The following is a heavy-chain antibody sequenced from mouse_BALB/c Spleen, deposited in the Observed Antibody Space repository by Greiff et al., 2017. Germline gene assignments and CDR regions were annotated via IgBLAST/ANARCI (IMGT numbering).Heavy chain of an antibody. Sequence: EVKLVESGPGLVKPSQSLSLTCSVTGYSITSGYYWNWIRQFPGNKLEWMGYISYDGSNNYNPSLKNRISITRDTSKNQFFLKLNSVTTEDTATYYCARDSMINAMDYWGQGTSVTVSS. J-gene: IGHJ4*01. CDR3: ARDSMINAMDY. D-gene: IGHD2-4*01. CDR2: ISYDGSN. CDR1: GYSITSGYY. V-gene: IGHV3-6*02.